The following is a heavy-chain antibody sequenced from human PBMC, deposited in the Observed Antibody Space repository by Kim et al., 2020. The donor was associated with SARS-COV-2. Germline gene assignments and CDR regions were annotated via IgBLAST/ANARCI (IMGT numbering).Heavy chain of an antibody. CDR1: GGSISSYY. CDR3: ARDHREWLQYTANWYFDL. D-gene: IGHD3-3*01. CDR2: IYYSGST. V-gene: IGHV4-59*01. J-gene: IGHJ2*01. Sequence: SETLSLTCTVSGGSISSYYWSWIRQPPGKGLEWIGYIYYSGSTNYNPSLKSRVTISVDPSKNQFSLKLSSVTAADTAVYYCARDHREWLQYTANWYFDLWGRGTLVTGSS.